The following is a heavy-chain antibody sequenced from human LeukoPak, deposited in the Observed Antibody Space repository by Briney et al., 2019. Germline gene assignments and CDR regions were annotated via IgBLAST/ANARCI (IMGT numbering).Heavy chain of an antibody. J-gene: IGHJ4*02. D-gene: IGHD3-22*01. V-gene: IGHV4-59*01. CDR3: ARGDSHLHSSGYYYY. CDR1: GSSISGYH. CDR2: VYDSGNT. Sequence: SETLSLTCNVSGSSISGYHWSWIRQPPGKGLDWIAYVYDSGNTNYNPSLRSRVTISLDTSKDQFSLKLGSVTAADTAVYYCARGDSHLHSSGYYYYWGQGTLVTVSS.